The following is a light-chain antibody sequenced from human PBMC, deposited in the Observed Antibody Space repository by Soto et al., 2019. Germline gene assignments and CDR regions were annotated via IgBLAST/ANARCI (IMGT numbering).Light chain of an antibody. CDR3: QLYGSSPPYI. CDR2: GAA. J-gene: IGKJ2*01. V-gene: IGKV3-15*01. Sequence: EIVMTQSPATLSVSPGERATLSCRASQSVFSSLAWFQQKPGQAPRLLIYGAATRATGIPARFSGSGSGTEFTLTISRLEPEDFAVYYCQLYGSSPPYIFGPGTKVEIK. CDR1: QSVFSS.